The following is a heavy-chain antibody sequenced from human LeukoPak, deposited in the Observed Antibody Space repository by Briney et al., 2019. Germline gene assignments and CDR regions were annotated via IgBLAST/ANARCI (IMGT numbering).Heavy chain of an antibody. Sequence: GASVKVSCKASGYTFTSYYMHWVRQAPGQGLEWMGIINPSGGSTSYARKFQGRVTMTRDTSTSTVYMELSSLRSEDTAVYYCARPNYDFWSGYYNGAFDIWGQGTMVTVSS. CDR1: GYTFTSYY. V-gene: IGHV1-46*01. D-gene: IGHD3-3*01. J-gene: IGHJ3*02. CDR3: ARPNYDFWSGYYNGAFDI. CDR2: INPSGGST.